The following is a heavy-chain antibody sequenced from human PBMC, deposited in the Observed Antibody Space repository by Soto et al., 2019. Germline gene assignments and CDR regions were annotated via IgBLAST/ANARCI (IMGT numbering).Heavy chain of an antibody. D-gene: IGHD2-8*01. V-gene: IGHV4-39*01. CDR2: AYYSGST. CDR1: GGSISSSGFS. CDR3: TKVSSGWFDP. Sequence: SLTCTVSGGSISSSGFSRGWVRQPPGKGLEWIGCAYYSGSTYYNPSLKSRFIMSVDTPGNHFSLRLNSVTAADTAVYYCTKVSSGWFDPWGQGTLVTVSS. J-gene: IGHJ5*02.